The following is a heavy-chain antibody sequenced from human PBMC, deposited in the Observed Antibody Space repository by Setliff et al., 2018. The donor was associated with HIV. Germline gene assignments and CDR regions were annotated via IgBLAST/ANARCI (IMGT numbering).Heavy chain of an antibody. Sequence: ASVKVSCKASGYTFTSYGISWVRQAPGQGLEWMGWISAYNGNTNYAQKFQGRVTITTDESTSTAYMELSSLRSEDTAVYYCANYDSSGYYYGGQYFQHWGQGTLVTVSS. CDR3: ANYDSSGYYYGGQYFQH. CDR2: ISAYNGNT. CDR1: GYTFTSYG. J-gene: IGHJ1*01. D-gene: IGHD3-22*01. V-gene: IGHV1-18*01.